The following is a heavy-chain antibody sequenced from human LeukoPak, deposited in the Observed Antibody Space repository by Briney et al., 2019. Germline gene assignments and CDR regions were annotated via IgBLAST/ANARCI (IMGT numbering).Heavy chain of an antibody. J-gene: IGHJ4*02. D-gene: IGHD5-24*01. Sequence: PSETLSLTCTVSGGPISSYYWSWIRQPPGKGLEWIGYIYYSGSTNYNPSLKSRVTISVDTSKNQFPLKLSSVTAADTAVYYCARLAIDGYNRDYYFDYWGQGTLVTVSS. CDR3: ARLAIDGYNRDYYFDY. CDR2: IYYSGST. CDR1: GGPISSYY. V-gene: IGHV4-59*08.